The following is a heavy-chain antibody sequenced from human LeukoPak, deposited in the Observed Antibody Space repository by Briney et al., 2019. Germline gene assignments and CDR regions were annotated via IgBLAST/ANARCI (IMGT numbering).Heavy chain of an antibody. CDR1: GFSFSTSS. CDR2: ISSSSSAI. J-gene: IGHJ6*03. D-gene: IGHD6-13*01. Sequence: GGSLRLSCAASGFSFSTSSMNWVRQAPGKGLEWISYISSSSSAIYYADSVRGRFTVSRDNAKNSLFLQMNSLRAEDTAVYYCAREHSSSWSYYYYYYMDVWGKGTTVTVSS. CDR3: AREHSSSWSYYYYYYMDV. V-gene: IGHV3-48*01.